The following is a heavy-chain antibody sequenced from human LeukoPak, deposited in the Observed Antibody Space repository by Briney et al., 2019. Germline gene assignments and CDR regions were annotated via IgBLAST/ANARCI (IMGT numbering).Heavy chain of an antibody. Sequence: ASVTVSCKASGYTFSSYGITWVRQAPGQGLEWMGWISTFKGNTNYAQKFLGRVAMTTDTSTSTAYMELRSLTSDDTAVYYCARESSGAGYGFDIWGQGTMVAVSS. CDR2: ISTFKGNT. V-gene: IGHV1-18*01. CDR1: GYTFSSYG. CDR3: ARESSGAGYGFDI. J-gene: IGHJ3*02. D-gene: IGHD3-10*01.